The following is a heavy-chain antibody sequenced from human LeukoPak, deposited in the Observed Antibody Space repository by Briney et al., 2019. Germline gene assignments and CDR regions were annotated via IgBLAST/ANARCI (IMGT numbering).Heavy chain of an antibody. J-gene: IGHJ5*02. CDR2: IIPIFGTA. CDR3: ARDRVASCSGGSCYSPREFDP. Sequence: GASVKVSCKASGGTFISYAISWVRQAPGQGLEWMGGIIPIFGTANYAQKFQGRVTITADESTSTAYMELSSLRSEDTAVYYCARDRVASCSGGSCYSPREFDPWGQGTLVTVSS. D-gene: IGHD2-15*01. V-gene: IGHV1-69*13. CDR1: GGTFISYA.